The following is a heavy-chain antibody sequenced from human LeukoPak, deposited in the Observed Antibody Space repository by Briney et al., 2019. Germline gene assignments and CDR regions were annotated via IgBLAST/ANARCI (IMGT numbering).Heavy chain of an antibody. CDR3: ARDLRRGRGFDP. CDR2: ISSSSSTI. Sequence: GALRLSCAASGFTFSSYSMNWVRQAPGKGLEWVSYISSSSSTIYYADSVKGRFTISRDNAKNSLYLQMNSLRVEDTAVYYCARDLRRGRGFDPWGQGTLVTVSS. V-gene: IGHV3-48*01. J-gene: IGHJ5*02. CDR1: GFTFSSYS.